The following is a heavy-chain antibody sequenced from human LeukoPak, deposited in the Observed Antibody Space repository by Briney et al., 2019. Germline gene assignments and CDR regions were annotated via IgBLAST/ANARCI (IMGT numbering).Heavy chain of an antibody. CDR1: GFTVSSNS. D-gene: IGHD4/OR15-4a*01. V-gene: IGHV3-53*01. CDR2: IYSDNT. CDR3: ARRAGAYSHPYGY. Sequence: PGGSLRLSCTVSGFTVSSNSMSWVRQVPGKGLEWVSFIYSDNTHYSDSVKGRFTISRDNSKNTLYLQMNSLRAEDTAVYYCARRAGAYSHPYGYWGQGTLVTVSS. J-gene: IGHJ4*02.